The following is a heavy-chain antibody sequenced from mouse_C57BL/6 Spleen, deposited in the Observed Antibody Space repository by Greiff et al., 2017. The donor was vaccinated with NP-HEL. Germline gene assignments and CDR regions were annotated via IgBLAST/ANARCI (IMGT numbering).Heavy chain of an antibody. Sequence: VQLQESGAELARPGASVKLSCKASGYTFTSYGISWVKQRTGQGLEWIGEIYPRSGNTYYNEKFKGKATLTADKSSSTAYMELRSLTSEDSAVYFCARLPSYYYGSSYFAYWGQGTLVTVSA. J-gene: IGHJ3*01. CDR2: IYPRSGNT. D-gene: IGHD1-1*01. V-gene: IGHV1-81*01. CDR3: ARLPSYYYGSSYFAY. CDR1: GYTFTSYG.